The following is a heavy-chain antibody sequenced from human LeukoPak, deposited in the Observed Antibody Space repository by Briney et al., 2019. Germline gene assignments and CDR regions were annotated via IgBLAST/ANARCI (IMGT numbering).Heavy chain of an antibody. CDR2: IRYDGSNK. CDR3: AKDMVRGVISTHYFDY. V-gene: IGHV3-30*02. CDR1: GFTFSSYG. D-gene: IGHD3-10*01. Sequence: GGSLRLSCAASGFTFSSYGMHWVRQAPGKGVEWVAFIRYDGSNKYYADSVKGRFTISRDNSKNTLYLQMNSLRAEDTAVYYCAKDMVRGVISTHYFDYWGQGTLVTVSS. J-gene: IGHJ4*02.